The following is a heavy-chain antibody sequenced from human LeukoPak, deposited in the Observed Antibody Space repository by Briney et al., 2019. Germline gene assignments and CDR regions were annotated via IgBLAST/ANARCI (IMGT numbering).Heavy chain of an antibody. CDR3: ARLGGYRLRDFDY. CDR1: GGSISSYY. J-gene: IGHJ4*02. D-gene: IGHD5-12*01. Sequence: SETLSLTCTVSGGSISSYYWSWIRQPPGKGLEWIGYIYYSGSTNYNPSLKSRVTISVDTSKNQFSLKLSSVTAADTAVYYCARLGGYRLRDFDYWGQGTLVTVSS. CDR2: IYYSGST. V-gene: IGHV4-59*08.